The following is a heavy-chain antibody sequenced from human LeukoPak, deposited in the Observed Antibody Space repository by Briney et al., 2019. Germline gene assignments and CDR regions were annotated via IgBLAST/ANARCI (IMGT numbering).Heavy chain of an antibody. Sequence: PGGSLRLSCAPSGFTFRNYGMHWVRQAPGKGLEWVSGLWYDGRNKAYADSVKGRFTISRDNSENMLYLQMNSLRDEDTAVYYCATDLGSSRPNFWGQGTLVTVSS. V-gene: IGHV3-33*03. CDR2: LWYDGRNK. CDR3: ATDLGSSRPNF. CDR1: GFTFRNYG. J-gene: IGHJ4*02. D-gene: IGHD6-13*01.